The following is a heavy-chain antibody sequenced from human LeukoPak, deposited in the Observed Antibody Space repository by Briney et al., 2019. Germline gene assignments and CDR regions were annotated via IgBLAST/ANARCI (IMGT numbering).Heavy chain of an antibody. D-gene: IGHD6-6*01. CDR2: IYPGDSDT. CDR1: GYNFTNFW. V-gene: IGHV5-51*01. J-gene: IGHJ3*02. Sequence: GESLKISCKGSGYNFTNFWIGWVRQMPGTGLEWMGIIYPGDSDTRYSPSFQGQVTISADKSISTAYLQWSSLKASDTAMYYCARRLYSSSSLYAFDIWGQGTMVTVSS. CDR3: ARRLYSSSSLYAFDI.